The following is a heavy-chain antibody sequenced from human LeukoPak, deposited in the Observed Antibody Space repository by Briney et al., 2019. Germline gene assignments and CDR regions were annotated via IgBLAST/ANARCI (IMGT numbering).Heavy chain of an antibody. D-gene: IGHD3-22*01. CDR2: INPSGRNT. Sequence: ASVKVSCKASGGTFSSYAISWVRQVTGQGLEWMGIINPSGRNTNYAQKFQGRVTMTTDTSTTTMYMELSSLRSEDMAVYYCARADPADYYDSGGSIDYWGQGTLVTVSS. J-gene: IGHJ4*02. V-gene: IGHV1-46*01. CDR1: GGTFSSYA. CDR3: ARADPADYYDSGGSIDY.